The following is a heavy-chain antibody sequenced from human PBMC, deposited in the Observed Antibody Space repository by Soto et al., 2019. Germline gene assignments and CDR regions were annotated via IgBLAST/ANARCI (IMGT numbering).Heavy chain of an antibody. Sequence: SGPTLVKPTQTLTLTCTFSGFSLSTSGVGVGWIRQPPGKALEWLALIYWNDDKRYSPSLKSRLTITKDTSKNQVVLNMTNMDPVDTATYYCAPSSPDSCTNGVCYTFAPGNYYYGMDVWGQGTTVTVSS. D-gene: IGHD2-8*01. J-gene: IGHJ6*02. CDR2: IYWNDDK. V-gene: IGHV2-5*01. CDR1: GFSLSTSGVG. CDR3: APSSPDSCTNGVCYTFAPGNYYYGMDV.